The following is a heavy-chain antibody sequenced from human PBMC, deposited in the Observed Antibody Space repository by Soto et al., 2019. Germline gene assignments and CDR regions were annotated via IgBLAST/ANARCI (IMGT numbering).Heavy chain of an antibody. D-gene: IGHD3-22*01. CDR3: AITYYYDSSGYWVSFDY. CDR2: IIPIFGTA. V-gene: IGHV1-69*06. Sequence: SVKVSCTASGGTFSSYAISWVRQAPGQGLEWMGGIIPIFGTANYAQKFQGRVTITADKSTSTAYMELSSLRSEDTAVYYCAITYYYDSSGYWVSFDYWGQGTLVTVSS. J-gene: IGHJ4*02. CDR1: GGTFSSYA.